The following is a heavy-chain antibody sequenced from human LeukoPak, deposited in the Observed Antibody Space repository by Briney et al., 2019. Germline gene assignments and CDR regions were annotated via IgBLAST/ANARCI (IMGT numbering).Heavy chain of an antibody. CDR1: GFTFSAYW. J-gene: IGHJ4*02. CDR3: ARGADHGGSYYPD. V-gene: IGHV3-74*01. CDR2: INDVGSDS. Sequence: PGGSLRLSCAASGFTFSAYWMHWVRQAPGKGLVWVGRINDVGSDSTYADSVKGRFTISRDNAKNTLFLQMSSLRVEDTAVYYCARGADHGGSYYPDWGQGTRVTVSS. D-gene: IGHD3-10*01.